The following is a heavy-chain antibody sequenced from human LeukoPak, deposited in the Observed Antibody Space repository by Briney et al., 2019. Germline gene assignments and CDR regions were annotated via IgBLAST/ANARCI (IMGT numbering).Heavy chain of an antibody. V-gene: IGHV3-23*01. CDR2: IANVGRT. D-gene: IGHD3-22*01. CDR1: GFTFGSYA. CDR3: AKDTMTPPLGKYFQH. J-gene: IGHJ1*01. Sequence: GGSLRLSCAVSGFTFGSYAMSWVRQAPGRGREWVSGIANVGRTYYADSVKGRFTISRDNSKNTLYLQMNSLRAEDTAVYYCAKDTMTPPLGKYFQHWGQGTLVTVSS.